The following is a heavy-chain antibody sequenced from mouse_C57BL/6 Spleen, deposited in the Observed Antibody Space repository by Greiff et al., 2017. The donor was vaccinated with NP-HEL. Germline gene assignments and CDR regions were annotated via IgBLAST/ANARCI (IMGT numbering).Heavy chain of an antibody. V-gene: IGHV5-16*01. CDR2: INYDGSST. J-gene: IGHJ1*03. CDR3: ARDDGYRWYFDV. D-gene: IGHD2-3*01. Sequence: EVMLVESEGGLVQPGSSMKLSCTASGFTFSDYYMAWVRQVPEKGLEWVANINYDGSSTYYLDSLKSRFIISRDNAKNILYLQMSSLKSEDTATYYCARDDGYRWYFDVWGTGTTVTVSS. CDR1: GFTFSDYY.